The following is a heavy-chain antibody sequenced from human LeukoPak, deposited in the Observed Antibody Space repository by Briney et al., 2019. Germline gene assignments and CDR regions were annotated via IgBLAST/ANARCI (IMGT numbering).Heavy chain of an antibody. CDR1: GGTFSSYA. J-gene: IGHJ4*02. D-gene: IGHD1-26*01. Sequence: SVKVSCKASGGTFSSYAISWVRQAPGQGLEWMGRIIPIFGTANYAQKFQGRVTITTDESTSTAYMELSSLRSEDTAVYYCARDLGGNIPNYFGYWGQGTLVTVSS. V-gene: IGHV1-69*05. CDR3: ARDLGGNIPNYFGY. CDR2: IIPIFGTA.